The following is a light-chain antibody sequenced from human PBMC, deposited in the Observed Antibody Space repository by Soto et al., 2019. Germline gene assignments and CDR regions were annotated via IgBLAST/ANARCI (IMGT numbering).Light chain of an antibody. J-gene: IGLJ1*01. CDR2: NTS. CDR3: AAWDDSLKGYV. CDR1: SSNIGRNA. Sequence: QSVLTQPPSASGTPGQRVTISCSGSSSNIGRNAVNWYQQLPGTAPKLLIYNTSQRPSGVPDRFSGSKSGTSASLAISGLRSEDEADYYCAAWDDSLKGYVFGTGTKLTVL. V-gene: IGLV1-44*01.